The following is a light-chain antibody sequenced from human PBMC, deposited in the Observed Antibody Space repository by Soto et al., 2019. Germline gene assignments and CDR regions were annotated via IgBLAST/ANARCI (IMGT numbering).Light chain of an antibody. J-gene: IGKJ1*01. CDR2: GAS. V-gene: IGKV3-15*01. CDR1: QNILSN. CDR3: QQYNEWPET. Sequence: ILMTQSTDTLSLSPGERATLSFRASQNILSNLAWYQQKPGQAPRLLIYGASTRATGIPVRFSGSGSGTEFTLIISSLQSEDFAVYYCQQYNEWPETFGHGAK.